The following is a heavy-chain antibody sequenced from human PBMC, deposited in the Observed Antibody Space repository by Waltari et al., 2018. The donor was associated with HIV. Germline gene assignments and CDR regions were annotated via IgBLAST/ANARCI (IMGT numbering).Heavy chain of an antibody. CDR2: INPNSGGT. J-gene: IGHJ4*02. V-gene: IGHV1-2*06. CDR1: GYTFTGYY. Sequence: QVQLVQSGAEVKKPGASVKVSCKASGYTFTGYYMPWVRQAPGQGLEWMGRINPNSGGTNYAQKFQGRVTMTRDTSISTVYMELSRLRSDDTAVYYCARRIAVAGEFDYWGQGTLVTVSS. D-gene: IGHD6-19*01. CDR3: ARRIAVAGEFDY.